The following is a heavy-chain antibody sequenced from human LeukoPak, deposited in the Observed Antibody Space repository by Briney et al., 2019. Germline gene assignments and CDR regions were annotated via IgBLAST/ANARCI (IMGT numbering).Heavy chain of an antibody. CDR1: GFTVSSNY. CDR3: ARYCSSTSCLYFDY. CDR2: IYSGGST. D-gene: IGHD2-2*01. V-gene: IGHV3-53*01. J-gene: IGHJ4*02. Sequence: GGSLRLSYAASGFTVSSNYMSWVRQAPGKGLEWVSVIYSGGSTYYADSVKGRFTISRDNSRNTLYLQMNSLRAEDTAVYYCARYCSSTSCLYFDYWGQGTLVTVSS.